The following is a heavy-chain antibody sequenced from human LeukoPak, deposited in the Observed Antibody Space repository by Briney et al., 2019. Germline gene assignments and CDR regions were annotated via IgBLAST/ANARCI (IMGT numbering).Heavy chain of an antibody. D-gene: IGHD1-26*01. J-gene: IGHJ4*02. Sequence: SETLSPTCTVSGYSISSGYYWGWIRQPPGKGLEWIGSIYHSGSTYYNPSLKSRVTISVDTSKNQFSLKLSSVTAADTAVYYCAREVGATPYYFDYWGQGTLVTVSS. CDR3: AREVGATPYYFDY. CDR1: GYSISSGYY. CDR2: IYHSGST. V-gene: IGHV4-38-2*02.